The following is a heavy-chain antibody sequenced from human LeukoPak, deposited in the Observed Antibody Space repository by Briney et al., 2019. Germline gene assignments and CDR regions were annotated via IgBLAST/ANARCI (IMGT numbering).Heavy chain of an antibody. D-gene: IGHD3-22*01. CDR1: GGSISSYY. V-gene: IGHV4-59*01. Sequence: SETLSLTCTVSGGSISSYYWSWIRQPPGKGLEWIGYIYYSGSTNYNPSLKSRVTISVDTSKNQFSLKLSSVTAADTAVYYCARVTYYYDSSGYYLDAFDIWGQGTMVTVSS. CDR2: IYYSGST. CDR3: ARVTYYYDSSGYYLDAFDI. J-gene: IGHJ3*02.